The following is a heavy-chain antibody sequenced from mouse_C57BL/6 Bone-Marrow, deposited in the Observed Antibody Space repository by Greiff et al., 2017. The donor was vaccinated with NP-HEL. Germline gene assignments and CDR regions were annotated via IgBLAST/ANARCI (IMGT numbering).Heavy chain of an antibody. CDR1: GFTFSNYW. D-gene: IGHD1-1*01. CDR2: IRLKSDNYAT. Sequence: EVKLLESGGGLVQPGGSMKLSCVASGFTFSNYWMNWVRQSPEKGLEWVAQIRLKSDNYATHYAESVKGRFTISRDDSKSSVYLQMNNLRAEDTGIYYCTGESNSLIYYYGSSPYFDYWGQGTTLTVSS. CDR3: TGESNSLIYYYGSSPYFDY. J-gene: IGHJ2*01. V-gene: IGHV6-3*01.